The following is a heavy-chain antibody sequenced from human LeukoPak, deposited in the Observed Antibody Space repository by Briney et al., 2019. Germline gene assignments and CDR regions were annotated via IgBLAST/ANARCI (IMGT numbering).Heavy chain of an antibody. CDR2: ISSSGSTI. D-gene: IGHD5-12*01. Sequence: GGSLRLSCAASGFTFSDYYMSWIRQAPGKGLEWVSYISSSGSTIYYADSVKSRFTISRDNAKNSLYLQMNSLRAEDTAVYYCARDRGLGIVAATVDYWGQGTLVTVSS. CDR1: GFTFSDYY. V-gene: IGHV3-11*01. CDR3: ARDRGLGIVAATVDY. J-gene: IGHJ4*02.